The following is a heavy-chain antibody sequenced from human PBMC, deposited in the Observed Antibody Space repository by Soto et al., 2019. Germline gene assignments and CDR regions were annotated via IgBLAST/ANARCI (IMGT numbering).Heavy chain of an antibody. J-gene: IGHJ4*02. Sequence: GESLKISCKGSGYDFTRTWIGWVRQLPGKGLDWMGIIYPGDSETRYSPSFQGQVTISADKSISPAYLQWSSLKTSDTAMYYCARLVGGYDSYFDHWGQGTRVTLSS. D-gene: IGHD5-12*01. CDR3: ARLVGGYDSYFDH. CDR1: GYDFTRTW. V-gene: IGHV5-51*01. CDR2: IYPGDSET.